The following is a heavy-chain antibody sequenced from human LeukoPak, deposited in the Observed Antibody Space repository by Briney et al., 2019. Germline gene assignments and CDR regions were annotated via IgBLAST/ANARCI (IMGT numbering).Heavy chain of an antibody. CDR1: GASMNSGSINTYY. CDR2: VFHTGNT. Sequence: SETLSLTCTISGASMNSGSINTYYWSWVRQPPGQGLEWVGYVFHTGNTNYNPSLKSRAIISIDTSKNQFSLKLSAVTAADTAVYYCARSRGYGSSARSRGYGSSWYQLDYWGQGTQVTVSS. CDR3: ARSRGYGSSARSRGYGSSWYQLDY. D-gene: IGHD6-13*01. J-gene: IGHJ4*02. V-gene: IGHV4-59*08.